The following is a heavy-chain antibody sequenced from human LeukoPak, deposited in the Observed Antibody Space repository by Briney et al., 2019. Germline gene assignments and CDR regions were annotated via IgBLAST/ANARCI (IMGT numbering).Heavy chain of an antibody. CDR3: ARRRGYFDY. J-gene: IGHJ4*02. V-gene: IGHV4-59*08. D-gene: IGHD3-16*01. Sequence: PSETLSLTCTVSGGSISSYYWSWIRQPPGKGLEWIGYIYYSGSTNYNPSLKSRVTISVDTSKNQFSLKLSSVTAADTAAYYCARRRGYFDYWGQGTLVTVSS. CDR2: IYYSGST. CDR1: GGSISSYY.